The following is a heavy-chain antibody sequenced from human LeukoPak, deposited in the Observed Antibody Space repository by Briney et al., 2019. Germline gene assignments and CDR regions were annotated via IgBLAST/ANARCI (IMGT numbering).Heavy chain of an antibody. CDR3: ARDLPLAAMAPGGY. J-gene: IGHJ4*02. D-gene: IGHD5-18*01. CDR2: INWNGGST. V-gene: IGHV3-20*04. CDR1: GFTFDDYG. Sequence: GGSLRLSCAASGFTFDDYGMSWFRQAPGKGLEWVSGINWNGGSTGYADSVKGRFTISRDNAKNSLYLQMNSLRAEDTALYYCARDLPLAAMAPGGYWGQGTLVTVSS.